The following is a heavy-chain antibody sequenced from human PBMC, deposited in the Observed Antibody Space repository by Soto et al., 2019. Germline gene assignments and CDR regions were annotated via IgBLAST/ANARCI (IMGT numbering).Heavy chain of an antibody. V-gene: IGHV1-8*01. Sequence: VASVKVSCKASGYTFTSYDINWVRQATGQGLEWMGWMNPNSGNTGYAQKFQGRVTMTRNTSISTAYMELSSLRSEDTAVYYCARGVGSSSCYPVEAFDIWGQGTMVTVSS. CDR2: MNPNSGNT. J-gene: IGHJ3*02. CDR3: ARGVGSSSCYPVEAFDI. D-gene: IGHD6-13*01. CDR1: GYTFTSYD.